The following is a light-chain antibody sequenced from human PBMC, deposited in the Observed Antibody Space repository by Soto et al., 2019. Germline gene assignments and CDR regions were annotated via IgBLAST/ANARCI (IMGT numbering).Light chain of an antibody. CDR2: DVN. V-gene: IGLV2-14*01. CDR1: SSDVGAYDF. J-gene: IGLJ2*01. CDR3: SSYTTTRSVL. Sequence: QSALTQPASVSGSPGQSIAISCTGTSSDVGAYDFVSWYQQHPGKAPKVMIYDVNHRPSGVSDRFSGSKSGNTASLTISGLHAEDEADYFCSSYTTTRSVLFGGGTKVTVL.